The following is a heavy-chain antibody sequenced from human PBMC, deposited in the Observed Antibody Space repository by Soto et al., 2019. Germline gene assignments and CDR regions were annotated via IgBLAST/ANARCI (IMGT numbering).Heavy chain of an antibody. CDR2: IRYDGSTK. Sequence: QVQLVESGGGVVQPGGSLRLSCTTSGFTFNTYGMHWVRQAPGKGLEWVAIIRYDGSTKYYADSVKGRFTLSRDNSKNPLYLQRSRLRAEDTALYHCARADCTGAYCYSWPFNYGVAVWGQGATVTVSS. V-gene: IGHV3-33*08. D-gene: IGHD2-8*02. CDR3: ARADCTGAYCYSWPFNYGVAV. CDR1: GFTFNTYG. J-gene: IGHJ6*02.